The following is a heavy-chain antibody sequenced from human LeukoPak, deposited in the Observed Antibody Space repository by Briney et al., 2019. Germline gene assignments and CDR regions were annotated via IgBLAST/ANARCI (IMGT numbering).Heavy chain of an antibody. CDR2: IYYSGST. Sequence: SETLSLTCTVSGGSISNYYWSWIRQPPGKGLEWIGYIYYSGSTNYNPSLKSQVTISVDTSKNQFSLKVSSVTAADTAVYYCARFYGSGSDAAFDIWGQGTMVTVSS. D-gene: IGHD3-10*01. CDR1: GGSISNYY. V-gene: IGHV4-59*01. CDR3: ARFYGSGSDAAFDI. J-gene: IGHJ3*02.